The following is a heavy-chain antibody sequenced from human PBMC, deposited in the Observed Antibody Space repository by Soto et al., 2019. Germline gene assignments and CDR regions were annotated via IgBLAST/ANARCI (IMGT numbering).Heavy chain of an antibody. CDR1: GGTFSSYA. D-gene: IGHD3-10*01. CDR2: IIPIFGTA. CDR3: ARETRHFECGELFGNWFDP. J-gene: IGHJ5*02. Sequence: QVQLVQSGAEVKKPGSSVKVSCKASGGTFSSYAISWVRQAPGQGLEWMGGIIPIFGTANYAQKFQGRVTITADESTSTAYMELSSLRSEDTAVYYCARETRHFECGELFGNWFDPWGQGTLVTVSS. V-gene: IGHV1-69*01.